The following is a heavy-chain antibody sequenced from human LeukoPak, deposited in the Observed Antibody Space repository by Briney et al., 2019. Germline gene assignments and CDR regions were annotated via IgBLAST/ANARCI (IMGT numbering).Heavy chain of an antibody. CDR1: GFIFSRFW. D-gene: IGHD3-22*01. CDR2: IKPDGSVE. V-gene: IGHV3-7*01. J-gene: IGHJ4*02. Sequence: PGGSLRPSCVASGFIFSRFWMTWVRQAPEKGLEWVAHIKPDGSVEDYVDSVKGRFTISRDNAKNSLYLEMNNLRAEDTAVYYCARDGWGYLLDYWGQGILVTVSS. CDR3: ARDGWGYLLDY.